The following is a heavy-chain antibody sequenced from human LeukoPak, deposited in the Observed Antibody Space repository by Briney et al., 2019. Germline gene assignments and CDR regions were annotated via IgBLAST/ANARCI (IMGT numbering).Heavy chain of an antibody. D-gene: IGHD3-9*01. Sequence: ASVKVSCKASGYTFTSYDINWVRQATGQGLEWMGWMNPNSGDTGYVQKFQGRVTMTRSTSISTAYMELSSLRSEDTAIYYCARGDFDWLFHDYWGQGTLVTVSS. CDR2: MNPNSGDT. CDR1: GYTFTSYD. CDR3: ARGDFDWLFHDY. V-gene: IGHV1-8*01. J-gene: IGHJ4*02.